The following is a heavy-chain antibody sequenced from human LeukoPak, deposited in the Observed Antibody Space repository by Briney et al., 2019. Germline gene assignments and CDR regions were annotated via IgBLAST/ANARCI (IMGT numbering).Heavy chain of an antibody. D-gene: IGHD5-18*01. Sequence: GASVKVSCRAFGYTFTSYGISWVRQAPGQGLEWMGWISAYNGNTNYAQKLQGRVTMTTDTSTSTAYMELRSLRSDDTAVYYCARHVDTAMVTEVDYWGQGTLVTVSS. CDR2: ISAYNGNT. CDR3: ARHVDTAMVTEVDY. V-gene: IGHV1-18*01. CDR1: GYTFTSYG. J-gene: IGHJ4*02.